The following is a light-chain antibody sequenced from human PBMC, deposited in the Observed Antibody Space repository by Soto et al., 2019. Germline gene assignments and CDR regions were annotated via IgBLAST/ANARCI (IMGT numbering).Light chain of an antibody. CDR1: SSDVGGHKY. Sequence: QSALTQPASVSGSPGQSITISCTGTSSDVGGHKYVSWYQQHPDKAPKVLIFEVSNRPSGISDRFSGSKSGNTASLTISGLQADDEADYFCSSYTSSTTSVVFGGGTKLTAL. V-gene: IGLV2-14*01. CDR2: EVS. J-gene: IGLJ2*01. CDR3: SSYTSSTTSVV.